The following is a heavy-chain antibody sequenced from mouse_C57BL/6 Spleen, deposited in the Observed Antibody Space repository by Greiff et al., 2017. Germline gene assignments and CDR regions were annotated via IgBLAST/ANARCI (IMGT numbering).Heavy chain of an antibody. CDR3: AIRAGYNYADWFAY. J-gene: IGHJ3*01. CDR2: LSPGSGNT. D-gene: IGHD2-12*01. CDR1: GYTFTDYY. Sequence: QVQLQQSGAELVRPGASVKLSCKASGYTFTDYYINWVKQRPGQGLEWIARLSPGSGNTYYNEKFKGKATLTAEKSSSTAYMQLISLTSEDSAVYFCAIRAGYNYADWFAYWGQGTLVTVSA. V-gene: IGHV1-76*01.